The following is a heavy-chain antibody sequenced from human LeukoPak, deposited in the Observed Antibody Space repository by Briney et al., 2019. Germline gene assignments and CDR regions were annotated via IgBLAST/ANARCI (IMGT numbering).Heavy chain of an antibody. D-gene: IGHD3-10*01. J-gene: IGHJ4*02. CDR2: ISGDGGST. V-gene: IGHV3-43*02. CDR1: GFTFDDYA. Sequence: GGSLRLSCAASGFTFDDYAMHWVRQAPGKGLKSVSLISGDGGSTYYADSVKGRFTISRDNSKNSLYLQMNSLRTEDTALYYCASTAGGSGIGYWGQGTLVTVSS. CDR3: ASTAGGSGIGY.